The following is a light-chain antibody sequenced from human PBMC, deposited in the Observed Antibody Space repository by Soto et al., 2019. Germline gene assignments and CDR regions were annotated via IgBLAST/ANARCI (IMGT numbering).Light chain of an antibody. V-gene: IGLV2-14*01. CDR1: SSDVGGYKY. J-gene: IGLJ1*01. CDR3: SSYTSISTLYV. CDR2: EVS. Sequence: QSALTQPASVSGSPGQSITISCTGTSSDVGGYKYVSWYQQYPGKAPKLMIYEVSNRPSGVSNRFSGSKSGNTASLTISGLQAEDEADYYCSSYTSISTLYVFGTGTKLTVL.